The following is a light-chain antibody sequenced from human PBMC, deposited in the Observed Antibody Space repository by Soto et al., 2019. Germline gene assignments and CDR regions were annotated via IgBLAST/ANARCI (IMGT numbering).Light chain of an antibody. CDR1: QSVTSNY. J-gene: IGKJ4*01. V-gene: IGKV3-20*01. Sequence: EIVLTQSPGTLSLSPGDRATLSCRASQSVTSNYLAWYQQKPGQAPRLLLYGASRRAIGIPDRFRGSGSGTDFTLTISRLEPEDFAVYYCQQYDTSPPLTFGGGTKVEIK. CDR2: GAS. CDR3: QQYDTSPPLT.